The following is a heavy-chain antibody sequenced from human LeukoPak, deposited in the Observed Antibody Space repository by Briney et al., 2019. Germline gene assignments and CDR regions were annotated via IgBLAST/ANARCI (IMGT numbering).Heavy chain of an antibody. J-gene: IGHJ5*02. Sequence: ASVKVSCKVSGYTLTELSMHWVRQAPGKGLEWMGGFDPEDGVTIYAQKFQGRVTMTEDTSTDTAYMELSSLRSEDTAVYYCASTVPALRYFDWLLYRGHYNWFDPWGQGTLVTVSS. CDR3: ASTVPALRYFDWLLYRGHYNWFDP. CDR2: FDPEDGVT. V-gene: IGHV1-24*01. D-gene: IGHD3-9*01. CDR1: GYTLTELS.